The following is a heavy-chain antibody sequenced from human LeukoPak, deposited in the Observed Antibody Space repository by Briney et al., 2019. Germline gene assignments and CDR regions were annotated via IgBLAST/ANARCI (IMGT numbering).Heavy chain of an antibody. CDR2: IRKTGSET. D-gene: IGHD6-13*01. V-gene: IGHV3-7*03. CDR1: GFTFSHFW. J-gene: IGHJ4*02. CDR3: ARGPLIAAAGTW. Sequence: PPGGSLRLSCAASGFTFSHFWMSWVRQAPGKGLEWVAYIRKTGSETYYVDSVRGRFTISRDNAKNSLFLQMNSLRAEDTAVYYCARGPLIAAAGTWWGQGTLVTVSS.